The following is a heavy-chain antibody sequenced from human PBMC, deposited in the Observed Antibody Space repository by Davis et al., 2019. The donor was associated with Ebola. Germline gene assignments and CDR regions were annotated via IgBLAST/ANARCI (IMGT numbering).Heavy chain of an antibody. CDR3: ARDRAGDYGDYVSGMDV. Sequence: GESLKISCAASGFTFSSYAMSWVRQAPGKGLEWVSAISGSGGSTYYADSVKGRFTISRDNSKNTLYLQMNSLRAEDTAVYYCARDRAGDYGDYVSGMDVWGQGTTVTVSS. CDR2: ISGSGGST. CDR1: GFTFSSYA. D-gene: IGHD4-17*01. V-gene: IGHV3-23*01. J-gene: IGHJ6*02.